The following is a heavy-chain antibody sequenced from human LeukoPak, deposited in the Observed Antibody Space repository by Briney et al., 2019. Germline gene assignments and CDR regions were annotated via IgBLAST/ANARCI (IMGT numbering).Heavy chain of an antibody. Sequence: SETLSLTCTVSGGSISSYYWGWIRQPPGKGLEWIGYIYSSGSTNYNPSLKSRITISVDTSKNQFSLKLSSVTAADTAVYYCARFAYCGGHCWYYFDYWGQGSLVTVSS. CDR2: IYSSGST. J-gene: IGHJ4*02. V-gene: IGHV4-59*01. D-gene: IGHD2-21*02. CDR1: GGSISSYY. CDR3: ARFAYCGGHCWYYFDY.